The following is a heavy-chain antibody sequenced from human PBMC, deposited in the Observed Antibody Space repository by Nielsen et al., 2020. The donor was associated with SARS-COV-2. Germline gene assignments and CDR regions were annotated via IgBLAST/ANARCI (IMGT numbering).Heavy chain of an antibody. CDR3: ARGDFWSGYWVY. CDR1: GGSISSDGYY. D-gene: IGHD3-3*01. Sequence: SETLSLTCTVSGGSISSDGYYWSWIRQHTGKGLEWIGYIYYSGSTNYNPSLKSRVTISVDTSKNQFSLKLSSVTAADTAVYYCARGDFWSGYWVYWGQGTLVTVSS. J-gene: IGHJ4*02. CDR2: IYYSGST. V-gene: IGHV4-61*08.